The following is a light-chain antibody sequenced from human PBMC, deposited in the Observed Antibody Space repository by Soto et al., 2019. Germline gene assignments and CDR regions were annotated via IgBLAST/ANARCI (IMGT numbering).Light chain of an antibody. Sequence: QSVLTQSPSASAFLGASVKLICTLNSGHSGYAIAWHQLQPEKGARYLMKLNSDGSNINGDVIPDRYSGSISGTERYLTISSRRSEEEADYSCQTWGSGLRVLGRGTKLTVL. CDR3: QTWGSGLRV. J-gene: IGLJ3*02. CDR2: LNSDGSN. CDR1: SGHSGYA. V-gene: IGLV4-69*01.